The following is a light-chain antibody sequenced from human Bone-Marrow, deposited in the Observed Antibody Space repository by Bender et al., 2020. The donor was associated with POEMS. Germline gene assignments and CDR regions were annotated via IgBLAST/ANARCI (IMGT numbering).Light chain of an antibody. CDR1: SSNVGSYNL. J-gene: IGLJ1*01. Sequence: QSALTQPASVSGSPGQSITISCTGTSSNVGSYNLVSWYQQHPGKAPKLLIYEATKRPSGVSDRFSASKSGNTASLTISGLQADDEADYYCTSYSSSSIAYVFGTGTKVTVL. V-gene: IGLV2-14*02. CDR2: EAT. CDR3: TSYSSSSIAYV.